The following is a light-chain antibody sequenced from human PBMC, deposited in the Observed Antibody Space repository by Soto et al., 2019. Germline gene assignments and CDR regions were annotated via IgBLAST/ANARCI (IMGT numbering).Light chain of an antibody. CDR3: SSYAGSYTYV. CDR2: DVN. V-gene: IGLV2-11*01. CDR1: SSDVGGYNH. Sequence: QSVPTQPRSVSGSPGQSVAISCTGTSSDVGGYNHVAWYQQHPGKAPKLIIYDVNKRPSGVPDRFSGSKSGNTASLTISGLQADDEADYYCSSYAGSYTYVFATGTKLTVL. J-gene: IGLJ1*01.